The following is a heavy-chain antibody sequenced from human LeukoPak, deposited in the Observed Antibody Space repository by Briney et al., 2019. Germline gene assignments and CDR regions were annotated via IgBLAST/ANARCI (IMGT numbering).Heavy chain of an antibody. D-gene: IGHD3-22*01. CDR2: ISYDGSNK. V-gene: IGHV3-30-3*01. J-gene: IGHJ3*02. CDR1: GFTFSSYA. Sequence: PGRSLRLSCAASGFTFSSYAMHWVRQAPGKGLEWVAVISYDGSNKYYADSVKGRFTISRDNSKNTLYLQMNSLRAEDTAVYYCARVGYYYDSSGPNDDAFDIWGQGTMVTVSS. CDR3: ARVGYYYDSSGPNDDAFDI.